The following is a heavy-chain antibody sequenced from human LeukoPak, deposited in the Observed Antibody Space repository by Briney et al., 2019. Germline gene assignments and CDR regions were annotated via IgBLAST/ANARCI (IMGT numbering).Heavy chain of an antibody. J-gene: IGHJ6*03. CDR3: ARGISGWYNPSDAYYMDV. CDR1: GFTFSSYA. V-gene: IGHV3-64*01. Sequence: PGGSLRLSCAASGFTFSSYAMHWVRQAPGKGLEYVSAISSNGGSTYYANSVKGRFTISRDNSKNTLYLQMGSLRAEDMAVYYCARGISGWYNPSDAYYMDVWGKGTTVTVSS. D-gene: IGHD6-19*01. CDR2: ISSNGGST.